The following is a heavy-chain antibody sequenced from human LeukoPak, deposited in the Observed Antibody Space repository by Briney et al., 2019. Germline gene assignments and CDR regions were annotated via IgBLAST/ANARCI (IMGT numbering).Heavy chain of an antibody. CDR3: AREGRNQLPARGWFDP. J-gene: IGHJ5*02. Sequence: ASVKVSCKASGYTFTGYYMHWVRQAPGQGLEWMGWINPNSGGTNYAQKFQGRVTMTRDTSISTAYMELSRLRSDDTAVYYCAREGRNQLPARGWFDPWGQGTLVTVSS. D-gene: IGHD2-2*01. V-gene: IGHV1-2*02. CDR1: GYTFTGYY. CDR2: INPNSGGT.